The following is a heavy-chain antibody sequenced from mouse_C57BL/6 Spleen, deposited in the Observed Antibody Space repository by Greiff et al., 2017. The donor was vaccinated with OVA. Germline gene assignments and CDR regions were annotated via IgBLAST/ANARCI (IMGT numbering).Heavy chain of an antibody. D-gene: IGHD4-1*01. CDR1: GFTFSSYG. V-gene: IGHV5-6*01. J-gene: IGHJ4*01. CDR2: ISSGGSYT. Sequence: EVKLMESGGDLVKPGGSLKLSCAASGFTFSSYGMSWVRQTPDKRLEWVATISSGGSYTYYPDSVKGRFTISRDNAKNTLYLQMSSLKSEDTAMYYCARPLTQFYAMDYWGQGTSVTVSS. CDR3: ARPLTQFYAMDY.